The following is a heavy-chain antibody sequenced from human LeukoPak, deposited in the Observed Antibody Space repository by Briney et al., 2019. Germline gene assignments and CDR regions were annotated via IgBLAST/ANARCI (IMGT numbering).Heavy chain of an antibody. Sequence: SETLSLTCTVSGGSISSYYWSWIRQPAGKGLEWIGRTYTSGNTNYNPSLKSRVTISVDKSKNQFSLKLSSVTAADTAVYYCARVLVGANYYYYYMDVWGKGTTVTVSS. CDR3: ARVLVGANYYYYYMDV. V-gene: IGHV4-4*07. CDR2: TYTSGNT. CDR1: GGSISSYY. D-gene: IGHD1-26*01. J-gene: IGHJ6*03.